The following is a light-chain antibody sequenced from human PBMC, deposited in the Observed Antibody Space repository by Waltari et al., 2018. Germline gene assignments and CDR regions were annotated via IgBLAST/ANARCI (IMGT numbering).Light chain of an antibody. Sequence: QSALTQPASVSGSPGQSITISCTGTSSDVGGYNYVSWYQQHPGKAPKLMIYDVSNRPSGVSNRFSGSKSGNTAALTISGLQAEDEADYYCSSYTSSSPYVVGTWTKVTV. CDR2: DVS. V-gene: IGLV2-14*03. CDR1: SSDVGGYNY. J-gene: IGLJ1*01. CDR3: SSYTSSSPYV.